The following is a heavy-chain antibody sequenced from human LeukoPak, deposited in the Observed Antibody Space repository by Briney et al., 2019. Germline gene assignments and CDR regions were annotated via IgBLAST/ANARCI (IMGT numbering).Heavy chain of an antibody. CDR2: IIPIFGTA. J-gene: IGHJ4*02. CDR3: ARTVAATRDFDY. D-gene: IGHD2-15*01. CDR1: GGTFSSYA. Sequence: ASVKVSCKASGGTFSSYAISWVRQAPGQGLEWMGGIIPIFGTANYAQKFKGRVTITADESTSTAYMELSSLRSEDTAVYYCARTVAATRDFDYWGQGTLVTVSS. V-gene: IGHV1-69*13.